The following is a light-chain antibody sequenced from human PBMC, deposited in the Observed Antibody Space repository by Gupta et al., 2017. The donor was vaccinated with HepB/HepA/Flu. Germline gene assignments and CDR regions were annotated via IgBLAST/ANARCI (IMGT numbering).Light chain of an antibody. CDR3: SSYTSSNTLV. V-gene: IGLV2-14*01. CDR2: DVS. Sequence: QSPLPQPASVSGSPGQSITISSTGTSSDVGGYNYVSWYQQHPGKAPKLMIYDVSNRPSGVSDRFSGSKSGNTASLTISGLQAEDEADYYCSSYTSSNTLVFGGGTKLTVL. J-gene: IGLJ3*02. CDR1: SSDVGGYNY.